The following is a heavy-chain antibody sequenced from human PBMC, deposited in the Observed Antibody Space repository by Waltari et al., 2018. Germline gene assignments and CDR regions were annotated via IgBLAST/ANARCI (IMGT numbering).Heavy chain of an antibody. Sequence: QLQLKESGPGLLKASEPLSLTCDVSGYALNRGFYWGWIRQSPGKGLEWIATVYYDGTTFYDPSLVSRATTTMDTAKNQFSLTLESVTAADTAVYYCMRQVLGYCTSAACRRLESWGQGTLVTVSP. CDR2: VYYDGTT. D-gene: IGHD2-8*01. V-gene: IGHV4-38-2*01. CDR1: GYALNRGFY. J-gene: IGHJ4*02. CDR3: MRQVLGYCTSAACRRLES.